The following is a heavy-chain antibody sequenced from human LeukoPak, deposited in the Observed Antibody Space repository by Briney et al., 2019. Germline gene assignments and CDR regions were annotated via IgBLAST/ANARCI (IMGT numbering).Heavy chain of an antibody. Sequence: PGGSLRLSCAASGFTFDDYAMHWDRQAPGKGLEWVSGISWNSGSIVYADSVKGRFTISRDNAKNSLYLQMNSLRVEDTALYYCAKDGSSGHSGSYPPDYWGQGTLVTVSS. D-gene: IGHD1-26*01. J-gene: IGHJ4*02. CDR2: ISWNSGSI. CDR3: AKDGSSGHSGSYPPDY. CDR1: GFTFDDYA. V-gene: IGHV3-9*01.